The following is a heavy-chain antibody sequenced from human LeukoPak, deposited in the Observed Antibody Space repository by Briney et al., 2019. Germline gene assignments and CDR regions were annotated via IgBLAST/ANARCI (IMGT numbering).Heavy chain of an antibody. V-gene: IGHV1-3*03. J-gene: IGHJ4*02. CDR1: GYSFSNYA. CDR3: ARGSHYYDSSGFLDY. Sequence: GASVKVSRKASGYSFSNYAMNWVRQAPGQRLQWMGRINAGNGNRKYSEEFQGRLTITRDTSANTAYMELRSLRSEDMAVYYCARGSHYYDSSGFLDYWGQGTLLTVSS. CDR2: INAGNGNR. D-gene: IGHD3-22*01.